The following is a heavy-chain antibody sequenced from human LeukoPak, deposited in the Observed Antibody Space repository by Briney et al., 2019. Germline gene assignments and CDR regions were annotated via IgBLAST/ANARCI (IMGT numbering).Heavy chain of an antibody. Sequence: GALRLSCAASGFTFSNYWMHWVRQAPGKGLVWVSRINTDESHINYADSVKGRFTISRDNAKNTLYLQMNSLRVEDTGVYYCVRGKLVNAVGHFDNWGQGTLVTVSS. D-gene: IGHD4-23*01. CDR1: GFTFSNYW. V-gene: IGHV3-74*01. CDR3: VRGKLVNAVGHFDN. J-gene: IGHJ4*02. CDR2: INTDESHI.